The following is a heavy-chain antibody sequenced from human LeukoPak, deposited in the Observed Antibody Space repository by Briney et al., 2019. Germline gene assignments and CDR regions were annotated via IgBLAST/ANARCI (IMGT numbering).Heavy chain of an antibody. Sequence: ETLSLTCTVSGGSISSYYWSWIRQPPGKGLEWIGYIYYSGSTNYNPSLKSRVTISVDTSKNQFSLKLSSVTAADTAVYYCARWRGYFPFDYWGQGTLVTVSS. D-gene: IGHD1-26*01. CDR1: GGSISSYY. CDR2: IYYSGST. V-gene: IGHV4-59*12. CDR3: ARWRGYFPFDY. J-gene: IGHJ4*02.